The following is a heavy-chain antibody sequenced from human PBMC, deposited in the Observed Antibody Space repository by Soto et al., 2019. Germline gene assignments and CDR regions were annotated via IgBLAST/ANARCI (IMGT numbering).Heavy chain of an antibody. Sequence: EVQVLESGGDLVQPGGSLRLSCAASGFTFSSVVMYWVRQAPGKGLEWVSAISGSGDKTYYADSVKGRFAISRDNSKNTLYLLMNSLRGDDTAVYYGAKLGVRIATAGTDYWGQGTLVTVSS. V-gene: IGHV3-23*01. CDR1: GFTFSSVV. J-gene: IGHJ4*02. CDR2: ISGSGDKT. CDR3: AKLGVRIATAGTDY. D-gene: IGHD6-13*01.